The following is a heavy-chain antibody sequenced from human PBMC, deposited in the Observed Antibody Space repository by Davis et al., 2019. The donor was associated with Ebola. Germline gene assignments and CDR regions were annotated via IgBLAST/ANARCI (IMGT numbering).Heavy chain of an antibody. J-gene: IGHJ4*02. CDR2: ISGSGGST. CDR1: GFTFSSYA. D-gene: IGHD3-3*01. V-gene: IGHV3-23*01. Sequence: GESLKISCAASGFTFSSYAMSWVRQAPGKGLEWVSAISGSGGSTYYADSVKGRFTISRDNAKNSLYLQMNSLRAEDTAVYYCARDRPNYDFWSGYTDYWGQGTLVTVSS. CDR3: ARDRPNYDFWSGYTDY.